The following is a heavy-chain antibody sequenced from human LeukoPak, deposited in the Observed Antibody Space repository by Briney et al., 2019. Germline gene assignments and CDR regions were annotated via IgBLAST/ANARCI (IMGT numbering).Heavy chain of an antibody. Sequence: PGGSLRLSFAASGFSVSSNYMSWVRQAPGKGLEWVSLIYSGGSTYYADSVKGRFTISRDNSKNTLYLQMNSLRAEDTAVYYCARADNVGKYSSGWYHFDYWGQGTLVTVSS. CDR2: IYSGGST. CDR3: ARADNVGKYSSGWYHFDY. CDR1: GFSVSSNY. V-gene: IGHV3-53*01. D-gene: IGHD6-19*01. J-gene: IGHJ4*02.